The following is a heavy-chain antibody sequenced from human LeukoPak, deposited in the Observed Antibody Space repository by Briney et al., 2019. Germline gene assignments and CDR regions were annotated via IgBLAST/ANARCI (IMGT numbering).Heavy chain of an antibody. J-gene: IGHJ4*02. Sequence: PSETLSLTCTVSGGSISSYYWSWIRQPPGKGLEWIGYIYYSGSTNYNPSLKSRVTISVDTSKNQFSLKLSSVTAADTAVYYYARRGQGYYDSSGTFDYWGQGTLVTVSS. CDR1: GGSISSYY. V-gene: IGHV4-59*08. CDR3: ARRGQGYYDSSGTFDY. D-gene: IGHD3-22*01. CDR2: IYYSGST.